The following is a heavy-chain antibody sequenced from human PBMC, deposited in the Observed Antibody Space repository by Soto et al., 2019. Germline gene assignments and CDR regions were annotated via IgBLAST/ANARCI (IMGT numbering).Heavy chain of an antibody. D-gene: IGHD6-13*01. CDR3: AKDGGYSSSWYFDY. J-gene: IGHJ4*02. Sequence: GFLRLSCAASGFTFSSYAMSWVRQAPGKGLEWVSAISGSGGSTYYADSVKGRFTISRDNSKNTLYLQMNSLRAEDTAVYYCAKDGGYSSSWYFDYWGQGTLVTVSS. V-gene: IGHV3-23*01. CDR2: ISGSGGST. CDR1: GFTFSSYA.